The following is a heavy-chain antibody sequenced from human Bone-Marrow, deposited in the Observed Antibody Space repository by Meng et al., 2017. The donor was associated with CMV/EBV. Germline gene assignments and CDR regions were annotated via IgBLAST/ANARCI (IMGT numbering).Heavy chain of an antibody. CDR1: GFTFSSYE. V-gene: IGHV3-48*03. CDR2: ISSSGSTI. CDR3: ASKGRRNYYYYGMDV. J-gene: IGHJ6*02. Sequence: GGSLRLSCAASGFTFSSYEMNWVRQAPGKGLEWVSYISSSGSTIYYADSVKGRFTISRDNAKLSLYLQMNSLRAEDTAVYYCASKGRRNYYYYGMDVWGQGTTVTVSS.